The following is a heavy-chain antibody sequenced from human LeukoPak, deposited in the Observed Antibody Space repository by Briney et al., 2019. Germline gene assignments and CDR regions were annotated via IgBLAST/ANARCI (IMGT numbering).Heavy chain of an antibody. Sequence: SETLSLTCTVSVGFISSSRYYWRGIRQPPEKALEWIGSIYYSGSSYYNPSLKSRVSISVDTSKNQYTLKLSSVTAADTAVYSCAREWIGGSCYPDWGQGTLVTVSS. CDR1: VGFISSSRYY. CDR3: AREWIGGSCYPD. D-gene: IGHD2-15*01. J-gene: IGHJ4*02. V-gene: IGHV4-39*06. CDR2: IYYSGSS.